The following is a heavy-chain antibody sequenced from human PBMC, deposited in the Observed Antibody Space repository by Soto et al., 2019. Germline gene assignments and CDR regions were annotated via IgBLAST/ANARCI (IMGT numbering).Heavy chain of an antibody. V-gene: IGHV1-18*04. J-gene: IGHJ6*02. Sequence: ASVKVSCKASGYTFTSCGISWVRQAPGQGLEWMGWISAYNGNTNYAQKLQGRVTMTTDTSTSTAYMELRSLRSDDTAVYYCARAEVIRDYYYGMDVWGQGTTVTVSS. D-gene: IGHD3-22*01. CDR3: ARAEVIRDYYYGMDV. CDR1: GYTFTSCG. CDR2: ISAYNGNT.